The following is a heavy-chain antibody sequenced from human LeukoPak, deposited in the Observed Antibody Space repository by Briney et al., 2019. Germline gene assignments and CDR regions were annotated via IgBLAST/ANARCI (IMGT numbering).Heavy chain of an antibody. D-gene: IGHD5-18*01. CDR1: GYSISSGYY. CDR3: ARVTGYSYGRSYYYYYYMDV. CDR2: IYYSGST. Sequence: SETLSLTCTVSGYSISSGYYWGWIRQPPVKGLEWIGYIYYSGSTNYNPSLKSRVTISVDTSKNQFSLKLSSVTAADTAVYYCARVTGYSYGRSYYYYYYMDVWGKGTTVTISS. V-gene: IGHV4-61*01. J-gene: IGHJ6*03.